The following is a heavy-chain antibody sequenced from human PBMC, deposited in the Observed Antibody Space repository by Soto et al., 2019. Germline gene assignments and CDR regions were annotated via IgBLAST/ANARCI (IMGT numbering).Heavy chain of an antibody. CDR3: AKSRPGYSSGWTHVPDYGMDV. D-gene: IGHD6-19*01. Sequence: QVQLVESGGGVVQPGRSLRLSCAASGFTFSSYGMHWVRQAPGKGLEWVAVISYDGSNKYYADSVKGRFTISRDNSKNTLYLQMNSLRAEDTAVYYCAKSRPGYSSGWTHVPDYGMDVWGQGTTVTVSS. CDR1: GFTFSSYG. V-gene: IGHV3-30*18. J-gene: IGHJ6*02. CDR2: ISYDGSNK.